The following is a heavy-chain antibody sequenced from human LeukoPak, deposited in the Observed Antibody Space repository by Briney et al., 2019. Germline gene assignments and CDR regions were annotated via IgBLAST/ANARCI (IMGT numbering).Heavy chain of an antibody. V-gene: IGHV3-7*05. Sequence: TGGSLRLSCAASGFTFNNYWMTWVRQAPGKGLEWVANIKQDGSDKYYVDSVKGRFTISRDNAKNSLYLQMNSLRAEDTAVYYCARDSIPGYDSSGYMVAFDIWGQGTMVTVSS. CDR1: GFTFNNYW. D-gene: IGHD3-22*01. J-gene: IGHJ3*02. CDR3: ARDSIPGYDSSGYMVAFDI. CDR2: IKQDGSDK.